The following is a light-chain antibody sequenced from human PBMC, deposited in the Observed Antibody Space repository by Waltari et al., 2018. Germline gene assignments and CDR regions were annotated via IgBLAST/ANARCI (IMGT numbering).Light chain of an antibody. V-gene: IGKV3-15*01. Sequence: EIVMTKSPATLSVSTGESATLSCRASQTVNSNLAWFQKRPGQAPRLLIYGASTRATGIPARFSGSGSGTEFTLTISSLQSEDFAVYYCQHYNNWSGAFGPGTKVDIK. J-gene: IGKJ3*01. CDR2: GAS. CDR3: QHYNNWSGA. CDR1: QTVNSN.